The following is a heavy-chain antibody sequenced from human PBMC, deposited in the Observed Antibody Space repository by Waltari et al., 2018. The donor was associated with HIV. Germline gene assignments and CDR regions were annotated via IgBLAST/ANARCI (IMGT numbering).Heavy chain of an antibody. Sequence: QVQLVQSGAEVKKPGASVKVPCKVSGYTLTELSMHWVRQALGKGLEWMGGFDPEDGETIYAQKFQGRVTMTEDTSTDTAYMELSSLRSEDTAVYYCATLASYCGGDCPRDYWGQGTLVTVSS. J-gene: IGHJ4*02. CDR1: GYTLTELS. D-gene: IGHD2-21*02. CDR2: FDPEDGET. CDR3: ATLASYCGGDCPRDY. V-gene: IGHV1-24*01.